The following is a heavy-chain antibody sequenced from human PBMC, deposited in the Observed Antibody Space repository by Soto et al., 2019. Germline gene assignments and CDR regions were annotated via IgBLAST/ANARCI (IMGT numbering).Heavy chain of an antibody. Sequence: QVQLVESGGAVVQPGKSLRLSWAASGFTFNTYGMYWVRQAPGKGLEWVAAISYDGSNKYHADSVKGRFTISRDNSKNTLYLQMNSRRVEDTAVYYCAKDIVRYTYGACDYWGQGALVTVSS. CDR3: AKDIVRYTYGACDY. CDR1: GFTFNTYG. V-gene: IGHV3-30*18. CDR2: ISYDGSNK. J-gene: IGHJ4*02. D-gene: IGHD5-18*01.